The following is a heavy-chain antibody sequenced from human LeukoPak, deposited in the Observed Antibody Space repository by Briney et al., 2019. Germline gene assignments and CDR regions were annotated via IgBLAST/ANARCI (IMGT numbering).Heavy chain of an antibody. V-gene: IGHV1-8*01. D-gene: IGHD1-1*01. Sequence: ASVKVSCKASGYTFTSYDINWVRQATGQGLEWMGWMNPNSGNTGYAQKFRGRVTMTRNTSISTAYMELSSLRSEDTAVYYCARGSWTRTWFDPWGQGTLVTVSS. CDR1: GYTFTSYD. CDR3: ARGSWTRTWFDP. CDR2: MNPNSGNT. J-gene: IGHJ5*02.